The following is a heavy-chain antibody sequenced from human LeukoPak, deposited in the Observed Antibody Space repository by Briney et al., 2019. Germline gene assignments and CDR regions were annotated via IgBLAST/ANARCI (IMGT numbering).Heavy chain of an antibody. Sequence: GGSLRLSCAASGFTFSSYAMSWVRQAPGKGLEGVSAISGSGGSTYYADSVKGRFTISRDNSKNTLYLQMNSLRAEDTAVYYCAKDQILTGYYNAKNYYYYYGMDVWGKGTTVTVSS. CDR2: ISGSGGST. D-gene: IGHD3-9*01. CDR1: GFTFSSYA. CDR3: AKDQILTGYYNAKNYYYYYGMDV. J-gene: IGHJ6*04. V-gene: IGHV3-23*01.